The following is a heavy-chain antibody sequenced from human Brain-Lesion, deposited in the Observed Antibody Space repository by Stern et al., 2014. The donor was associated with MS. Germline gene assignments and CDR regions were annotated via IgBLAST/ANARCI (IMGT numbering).Heavy chain of an antibody. D-gene: IGHD3-3*01. J-gene: IGHJ4*02. Sequence: QLQLQESGPGLVKPSETLSLTCTVSGDSISSSSHYWGWIRQPPGKGLEWIGSIDYSGTTYYNPSLKSRATISGHTPQTQFPLNLSSVTAADTAVYYCARVYDFWSGYYFDYFDYWGQGILVTVSS. CDR3: ARVYDFWSGYYFDYFDY. V-gene: IGHV4-39*01. CDR1: GDSISSSSHY. CDR2: IDYSGTT.